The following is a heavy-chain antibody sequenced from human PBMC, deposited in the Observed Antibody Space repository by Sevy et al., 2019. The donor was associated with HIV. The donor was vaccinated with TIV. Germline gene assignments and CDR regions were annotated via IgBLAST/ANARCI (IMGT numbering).Heavy chain of an antibody. CDR1: GFTFSSYS. J-gene: IGHJ6*02. V-gene: IGHV3-48*01. CDR2: ISSTSYTI. CDR3: ARAVRTGQLLSGMDV. D-gene: IGHD2-2*01. Sequence: GGSLRLSCGVSGFTFSSYSMNWVRQAPGKGLEWVSYISSTSYTIYYADSMKGGFTISRDNAKNSVHLQMNSLRAEDTAVYYCARAVRTGQLLSGMDVWGQWTTVTVSS.